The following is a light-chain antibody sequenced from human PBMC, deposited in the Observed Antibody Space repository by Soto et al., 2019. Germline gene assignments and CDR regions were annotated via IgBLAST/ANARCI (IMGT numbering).Light chain of an antibody. CDR1: QTVTRN. J-gene: IGKJ4*01. CDR3: QQYHPLSLP. V-gene: IGKV3-15*01. Sequence: EIVMTQSPAPLSVSPRERVTLSCRASQTVTRNLAWYQHTPGQSPRLLISAASSGATGLPSRFSGSGSGTDFTLTISSLQSEDAAVYYCQQYHPLSLPFGVGTNVELK. CDR2: AAS.